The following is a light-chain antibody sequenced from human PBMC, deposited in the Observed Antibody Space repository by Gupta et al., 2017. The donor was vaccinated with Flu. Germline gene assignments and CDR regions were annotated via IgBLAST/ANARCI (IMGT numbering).Light chain of an antibody. CDR1: KLGHKY. Sequence: SSDLTQPPSVSVSPGQTASITCSGDKLGHKYASWYQQKPGQSPLLIIYQDTKRTSGSPERFSASNSGNTATLTISGTQPRDEDEYYWQAWDSSTYVFGTGTKVTVL. CDR2: QDT. V-gene: IGLV3-1*01. J-gene: IGLJ1*01. CDR3: QAWDSSTYV.